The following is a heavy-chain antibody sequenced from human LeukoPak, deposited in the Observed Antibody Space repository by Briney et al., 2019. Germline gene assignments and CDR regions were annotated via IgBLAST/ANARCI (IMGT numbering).Heavy chain of an antibody. Sequence: GGSLRLSCAASGFTFSSYNMNWVRQAPGKGLEWVSSISSSSSYIYYADSVKGRFTISRDNAKNSLYLQMNSLRAEDTAVYYCARDGEAMVRGVMDIWGQGTMVTVSS. CDR2: ISSSSSYI. CDR3: ARDGEAMVRGVMDI. D-gene: IGHD3-10*01. CDR1: GFTFSSYN. V-gene: IGHV3-21*01. J-gene: IGHJ3*02.